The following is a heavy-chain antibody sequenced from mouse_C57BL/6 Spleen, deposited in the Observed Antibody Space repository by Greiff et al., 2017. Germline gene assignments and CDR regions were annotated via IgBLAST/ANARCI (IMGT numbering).Heavy chain of an antibody. V-gene: IGHV5-9*01. CDR3: ARHNCEYFDY. Sequence: EVQLVESGGGLVKPGGSLKLSCAASGFTFSSYTMSWVRQTPEKRLEWVATISGGGGNTYYPDSVKGRFTISRDNAKNTLYLQMSSLRSEYTALYYYARHNCEYFDYWGQGTTLTVSS. D-gene: IGHD4-1*01. CDR1: GFTFSSYT. CDR2: ISGGGGNT. J-gene: IGHJ2*01.